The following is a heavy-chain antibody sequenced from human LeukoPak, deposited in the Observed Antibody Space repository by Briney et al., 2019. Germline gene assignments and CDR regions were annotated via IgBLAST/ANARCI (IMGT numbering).Heavy chain of an antibody. D-gene: IGHD3-3*01. CDR1: GFTFSSYS. Sequence: GGSLRLSCAASGFTFSSYSMNWVRQAPGKGLEWVSVIYSGGSTYYADSVKGRFTISRHNSKNTLYLQMNSLRAEDTAVYYCARDPGGSYDFWSRRGYYGMDVWGQGTTVTVSS. V-gene: IGHV3-53*04. CDR2: IYSGGST. CDR3: ARDPGGSYDFWSRRGYYGMDV. J-gene: IGHJ6*02.